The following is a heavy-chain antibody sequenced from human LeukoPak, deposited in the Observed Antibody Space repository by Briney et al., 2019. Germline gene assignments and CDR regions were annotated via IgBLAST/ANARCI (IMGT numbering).Heavy chain of an antibody. D-gene: IGHD2-15*01. J-gene: IGHJ4*02. V-gene: IGHV3-7*01. Sequence: GGSLRLSCAASGFTFSNYWMAWVRQAPGKGLEWVANIKQDGSEKYYVDSVKGRFTISRDNAKNSLYLQMNSLRAEDTAVYYCARAIGGGRGPLDYWGQGTLVTVSS. CDR2: IKQDGSEK. CDR3: ARAIGGGRGPLDY. CDR1: GFTFSNYW.